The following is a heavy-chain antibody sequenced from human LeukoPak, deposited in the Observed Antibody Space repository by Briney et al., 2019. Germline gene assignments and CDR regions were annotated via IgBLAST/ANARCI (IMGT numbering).Heavy chain of an antibody. CDR1: GYTFTSYA. J-gene: IGHJ4*02. V-gene: IGHV1-3*01. CDR3: ARDQGYSGYDFYFDY. Sequence: GASVKVSCKASGYTFTSYAMHWVRQAPGQRLEWMGWINAGNGNTKYSQKVQGRVTITRDTSASTAYMELSSLRSEDTAVYYCARDQGYSGYDFYFDYWGQGTLVTVSS. CDR2: INAGNGNT. D-gene: IGHD5-12*01.